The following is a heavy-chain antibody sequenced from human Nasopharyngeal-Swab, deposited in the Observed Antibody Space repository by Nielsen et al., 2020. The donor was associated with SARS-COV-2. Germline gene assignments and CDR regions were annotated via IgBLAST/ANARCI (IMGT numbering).Heavy chain of an antibody. J-gene: IGHJ6*02. D-gene: IGHD1-26*01. V-gene: IGHV4-59*12. CDR2: IYYSGST. CDR3: ARGAGRWETSGSYPWWGDYYYYGMDV. Sequence: WIRQPPGQGLEWIGHIYYSGSTNYNPSLKSRVTISVDTSKNQFSLKLSSVTAADTAVYYCARGAGRWETSGSYPWWGDYYYYGMDVWGQGTTVTVSS.